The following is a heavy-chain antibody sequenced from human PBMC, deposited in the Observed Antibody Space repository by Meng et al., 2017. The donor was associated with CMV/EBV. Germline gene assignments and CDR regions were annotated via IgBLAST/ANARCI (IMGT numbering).Heavy chain of an antibody. Sequence: GGSLRLSCAASGFTFSYYSMNWVRQAPGKGLEWVSYISSSSTIYYADSVKGRFTISRDNAKKSLYLQMNSLRAEDTAVYYCARLRVPSYNWNDAGWFDPWGQGTLVTVSS. J-gene: IGHJ5*02. V-gene: IGHV3-48*04. CDR1: GFTFSYYS. CDR3: ARLRVPSYNWNDAGWFDP. CDR2: ISSSSTI. D-gene: IGHD1-1*01.